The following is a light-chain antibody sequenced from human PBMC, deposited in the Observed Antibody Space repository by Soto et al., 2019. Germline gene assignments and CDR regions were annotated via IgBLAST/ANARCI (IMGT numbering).Light chain of an antibody. V-gene: IGLV4-69*01. Sequence: QSVLTQSPSASASPGASVKLTCTLSSGHSTYTIAWHQQHPGKGPRYLMRLKNDGSHSKGDGIPDRFSGSSSGAERYLTISSLQYDDEADYYCQTWDTGIQVFGAGTKLAVL. CDR1: SGHSTYT. CDR2: LKNDGSH. CDR3: QTWDTGIQV. J-gene: IGLJ2*01.